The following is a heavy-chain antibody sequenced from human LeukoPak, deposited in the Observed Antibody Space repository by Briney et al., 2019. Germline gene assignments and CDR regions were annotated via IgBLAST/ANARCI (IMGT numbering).Heavy chain of an antibody. CDR1: GFTFDDYA. V-gene: IGHV3-9*01. D-gene: IGHD2-15*01. Sequence: GRSLRLSCAASGFTFDDYAMHWVRQAPGKGLEWVSAINWNSGNIGYADSVKGRFTISRDNAKNSLYLQMNSLRAEDTAVYYCARAIRCSGGSCQAFDIWGQGTMVTVSS. J-gene: IGHJ3*02. CDR3: ARAIRCSGGSCQAFDI. CDR2: INWNSGNI.